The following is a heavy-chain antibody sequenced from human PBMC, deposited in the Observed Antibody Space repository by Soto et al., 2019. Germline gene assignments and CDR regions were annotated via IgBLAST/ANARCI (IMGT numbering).Heavy chain of an antibody. D-gene: IGHD2-15*01. Sequence: QVQLQQWGAGLLKPSETLSLTCAVYGGSFSGYYWSWIRQPPGKGLEWIGEINHSASTNYNPSLKSRVTISLDTSKNQFSLKLSSVTAADTAVYYCARVRYCSGGSCLAAIDYWGQGTLVTVSS. J-gene: IGHJ4*02. CDR2: INHSAST. V-gene: IGHV4-34*01. CDR3: ARVRYCSGGSCLAAIDY. CDR1: GGSFSGYY.